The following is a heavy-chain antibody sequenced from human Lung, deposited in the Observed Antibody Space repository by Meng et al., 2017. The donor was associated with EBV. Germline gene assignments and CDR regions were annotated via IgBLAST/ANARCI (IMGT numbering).Heavy chain of an antibody. D-gene: IGHD6-19*01. V-gene: IGHV1-18*01. Sequence: QVQLGQSGAEVKKPGASVKVSCKTSGYTFTRHGITWVRQAPGQGLEWMGWVDPGNGDRNFAQKFQDRVTLTTDTSTSTVYMELRSLRSDDTAVYFCARDRQWLFDSWGQGTLVTVSS. J-gene: IGHJ4*02. CDR1: GYTFTRHG. CDR3: ARDRQWLFDS. CDR2: VDPGNGDR.